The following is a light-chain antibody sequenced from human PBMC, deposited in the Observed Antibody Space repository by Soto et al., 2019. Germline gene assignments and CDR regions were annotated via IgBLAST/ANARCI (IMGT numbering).Light chain of an antibody. V-gene: IGKV3-20*01. CDR2: GAS. CDR3: QQYGSSPPLS. J-gene: IGKJ4*01. Sequence: EIVLTQSPGTLSLSPGGRAPLSCRARQSVTSSYLAWYQQKPGQAPRLLIYGASSRATGIPDRFSGSGSGTDFTLTISRLEPEDFAVYYCQQYGSSPPLSFGGGTKVDIK. CDR1: QSVTSSY.